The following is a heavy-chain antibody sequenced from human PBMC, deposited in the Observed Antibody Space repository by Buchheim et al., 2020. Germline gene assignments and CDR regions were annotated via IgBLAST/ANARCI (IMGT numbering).Heavy chain of an antibody. CDR2: ISGSGGST. CDR3: AARSDY. Sequence: EVQLLESGGGLVQPGGSLRLSCAASGFTFSNYAMRWVRQAPGMGLEWVSEISGSGGSTYYADSVKGRFTISRDNSKNTVHLQMSSLRAEDTAIYYCAARSDYWGQGTL. J-gene: IGHJ4*02. V-gene: IGHV3-23*01. CDR1: GFTFSNYA.